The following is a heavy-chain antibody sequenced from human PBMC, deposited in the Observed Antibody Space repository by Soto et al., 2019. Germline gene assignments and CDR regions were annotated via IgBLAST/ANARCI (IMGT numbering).Heavy chain of an antibody. CDR2: INPSGST. D-gene: IGHD3-10*02. CDR1: DGCSSGYY. Sequence: QVQLQQWGAGLLKPSETRSLTCTVYDGCSSGYYWRWVRQPPGKGLEWIGEINPSGSTNYNPSLKSRVTISVDTSNNQFSLNVNSVTAADTAVYYCARGRITMLHWGQGTLVTVSS. V-gene: IGHV4-34*01. CDR3: ARGRITMLH. J-gene: IGHJ4*02.